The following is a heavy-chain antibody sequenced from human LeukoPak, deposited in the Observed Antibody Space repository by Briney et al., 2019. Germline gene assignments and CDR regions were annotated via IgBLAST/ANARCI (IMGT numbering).Heavy chain of an antibody. CDR3: ARGRHSGGYYSPHAFDI. Sequence: TPSETLSLTCTVSGGSISSSSYYWGWIRQPPGKGLEWIGSIYYSGSTYYNPSLKSRVTISVDTSKNQFSLKLSSVTAADTAVYYCARGRHSGGYYSPHAFDIWGQGTMVTVSS. J-gene: IGHJ3*02. D-gene: IGHD1-26*01. CDR2: IYYSGST. V-gene: IGHV4-39*01. CDR1: GGSISSSSYY.